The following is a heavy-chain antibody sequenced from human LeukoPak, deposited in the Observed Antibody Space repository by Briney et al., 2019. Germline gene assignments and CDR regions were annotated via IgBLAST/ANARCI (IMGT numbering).Heavy chain of an antibody. CDR2: IWYDGSNK. Sequence: SGGSLRLSCAASGFTFSSYGMHWVRQAPGKGLEWVAVIWYDGSNKYYADSVKGRFTISRDDSENTLYFQMNNLRAEDTAVYYCARVRPSSWYYFDYWGQGTLVTVSS. CDR3: ARVRPSSWYYFDY. J-gene: IGHJ4*02. CDR1: GFTFSSYG. V-gene: IGHV3-33*01. D-gene: IGHD6-13*01.